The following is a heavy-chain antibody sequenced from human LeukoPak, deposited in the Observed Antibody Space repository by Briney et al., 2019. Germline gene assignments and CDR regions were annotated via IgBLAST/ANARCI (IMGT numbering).Heavy chain of an antibody. Sequence: LPGGSLRLSCAASGFTFSSYAMSWVRQAPGKGLEWVSAISGSGGSTYYADSVKGRFTISRDNSKNTLYLQMNSLRAEDTAVYYCAKDPVDTAMVQTGYWGQGTLVTVSS. CDR2: ISGSGGST. J-gene: IGHJ4*02. V-gene: IGHV3-23*01. D-gene: IGHD5-18*01. CDR1: GFTFSSYA. CDR3: AKDPVDTAMVQTGY.